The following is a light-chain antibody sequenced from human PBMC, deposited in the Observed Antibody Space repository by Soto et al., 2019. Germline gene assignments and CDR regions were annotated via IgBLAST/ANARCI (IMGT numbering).Light chain of an antibody. CDR3: QSYDNIRSRSV. J-gene: IGLJ2*01. V-gene: IGLV1-40*01. Sequence: QYVLTQPPSVSGAPGQRVTISCTGSSSNIGTGYDVHWYQHLPGTAPKLLIYNNTYRPSGVPARFSASRSGTSASLAISGPRAEDESDYYCQSYDNIRSRSVFGGGTKLTVL. CDR2: NNT. CDR1: SSNIGTGYD.